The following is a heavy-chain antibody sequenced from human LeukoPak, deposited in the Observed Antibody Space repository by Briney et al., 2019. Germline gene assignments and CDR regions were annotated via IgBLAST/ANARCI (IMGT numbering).Heavy chain of an antibody. V-gene: IGHV3-20*04. CDR1: GFTFDDYG. J-gene: IGHJ6*03. D-gene: IGHD3-3*01. CDR2: INWNGGST. Sequence: GGSLRLSCAASGFTFDDYGMSWVRQAPGKGLEWVSGINWNGGSTGYADSVKGRFTISRDNAKNSLSLQMNSLRVKDAALYYCARGGISIFGVVIYMDVWGKGTTVTVSS. CDR3: ARGGISIFGVVIYMDV.